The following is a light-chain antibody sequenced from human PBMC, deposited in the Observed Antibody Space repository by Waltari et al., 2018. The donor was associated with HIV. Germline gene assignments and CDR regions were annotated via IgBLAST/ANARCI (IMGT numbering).Light chain of an antibody. Sequence: QSVLTQPPSASGTPGQRVTISCSGSRSNIGSNNVSWYQQLPGTAPKLFIYSNNPRPSGVPGRFSGSKSDTSASLAISVLQSVDEADYYCAAWDDSLNGWVFGGGTKLTVV. CDR3: AAWDDSLNGWV. CDR1: RSNIGSNN. CDR2: SNN. J-gene: IGLJ3*02. V-gene: IGLV1-44*01.